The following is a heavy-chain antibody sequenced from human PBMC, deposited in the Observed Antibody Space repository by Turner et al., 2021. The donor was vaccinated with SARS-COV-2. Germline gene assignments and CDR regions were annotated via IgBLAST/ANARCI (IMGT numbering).Heavy chain of an antibody. D-gene: IGHD6-25*01. CDR3: ATDPLGWAGYDY. CDR2: FDPEDRET. J-gene: IGHJ4*02. CDR1: GYTLTEIF. Sequence: QVQLVQSGAEMKKPGASVKVSCKVSGYTLTEIFIHWVRQAPGKGLEWMGGFDPEDRETIYAQKSQGRVTMTEDTSTDIAYMELSSLSSDDTAVYYCATDPLGWAGYDYWGQGTLVTVSS. V-gene: IGHV1-24*01.